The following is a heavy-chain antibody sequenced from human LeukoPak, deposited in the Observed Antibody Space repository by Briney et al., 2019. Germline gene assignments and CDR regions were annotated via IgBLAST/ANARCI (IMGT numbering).Heavy chain of an antibody. CDR2: IYYSGST. J-gene: IGHJ4*02. CDR1: GGSISSSSYY. V-gene: IGHV4-39*07. CDR3: ATTSTIFGVDPYYFDY. Sequence: TSETLSLTCTVSGGSISSSSYYWGWIRQPPGKGLEWIGSIYYSGSTNYNPSLKSRVTISVDTSKNQFSLKLSSVTAADTAVYYCATTSTIFGVDPYYFDYWGQGTLVTVSS. D-gene: IGHD3-3*01.